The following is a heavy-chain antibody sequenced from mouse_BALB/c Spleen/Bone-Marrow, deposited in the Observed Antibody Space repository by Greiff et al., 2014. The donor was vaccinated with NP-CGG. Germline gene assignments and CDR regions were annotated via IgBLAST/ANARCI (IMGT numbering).Heavy chain of an antibody. D-gene: IGHD4-1*01. Sequence: LVESGAELARPGASVKMSCKASGYTFTNYTMHWVKQRPGQGLEWIGYINPSSGYTNYNQKFKDTATLTADKSSSTAYMQLSSLTSADSAVYYCARGKTGFYGMDYWGQGAPVTVSS. CDR2: INPSSGYT. J-gene: IGHJ4*01. V-gene: IGHV1-4*01. CDR3: ARGKTGFYGMDY. CDR1: GYTFTNYT.